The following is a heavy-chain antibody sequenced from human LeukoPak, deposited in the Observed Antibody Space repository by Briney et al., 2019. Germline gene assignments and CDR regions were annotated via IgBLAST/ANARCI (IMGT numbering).Heavy chain of an antibody. Sequence: SQTLSLTCAISGGTVSSNSAAWNWITQSPSRDLEWLVRTYYRSKCYNDYEVPVKIRITINPDTSKNQFSLQLNSVTPEDTAVYYCARGQWLAGYFDYWGQGTLVTVSP. D-gene: IGHD6-19*01. CDR1: GGTVSSNSAA. CDR2: TYYRSKCYN. J-gene: IGHJ4*02. CDR3: ARGQWLAGYFDY. V-gene: IGHV6-1*01.